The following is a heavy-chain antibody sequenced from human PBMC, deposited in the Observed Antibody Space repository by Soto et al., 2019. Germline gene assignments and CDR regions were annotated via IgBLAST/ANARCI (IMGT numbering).Heavy chain of an antibody. CDR1: GFTFSNHD. J-gene: IGHJ4*02. Sequence: QVQLVESGGGVVQPGRSLRLSCAASGFTFSNHDMHWVRQAPGKGLEWVAIISYDGNQKYHADSVKGRFTISRDDSKSTLFLHMNSLRHEDTAVYYCARKVLLAPVTADDYWGQGTLVTVSS. CDR3: ARKVLLAPVTADDY. D-gene: IGHD4-4*01. V-gene: IGHV3-30*03. CDR2: ISYDGNQK.